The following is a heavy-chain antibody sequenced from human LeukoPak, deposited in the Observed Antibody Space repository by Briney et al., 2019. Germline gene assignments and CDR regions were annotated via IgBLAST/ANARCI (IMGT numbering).Heavy chain of an antibody. V-gene: IGHV3-23*01. Sequence: GGSLRLSCAVSGFTFSSYAMRWVRQAPGKGLEWVPAISGSGGSTYYADSVKGRFTISRDNSKNTLYLQMNSLRAEDTAVYYCAKLHTVQLRLWFGELLSYFQHWGQGTLVTVSS. CDR1: GFTFSSYA. J-gene: IGHJ1*01. CDR3: AKLHTVQLRLWFGELLSYFQH. CDR2: ISGSGGST. D-gene: IGHD3-10*01.